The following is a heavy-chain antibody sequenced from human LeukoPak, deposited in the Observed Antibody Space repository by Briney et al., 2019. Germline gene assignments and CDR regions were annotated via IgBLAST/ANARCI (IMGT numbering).Heavy chain of an antibody. Sequence: SETLSLTCAVYGGSFSGYYWSWIRQPPGKGLERIGEINHSGSTNYNPSLKSRVTISVDTSKNQFSLKLSSVTAAATAVYYCATYHSMDGSGRKNNWFDPWGQGTLVTVSS. CDR3: ATYHSMDGSGRKNNWFDP. V-gene: IGHV4-34*01. J-gene: IGHJ5*02. CDR2: INHSGST. CDR1: GGSFSGYY. D-gene: IGHD3-10*01.